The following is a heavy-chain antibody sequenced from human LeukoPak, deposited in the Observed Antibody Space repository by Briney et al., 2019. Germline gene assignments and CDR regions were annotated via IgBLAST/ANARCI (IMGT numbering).Heavy chain of an antibody. Sequence: GGSLRLSCAASGFTFSSYSMNWVRQAPGKGLEWVSLISGDGGSTYYADSVKGRFTISRDNSKNSLYLQMNSLRTEDTALYYCAKVGDYGDYWAFDIWGQGTMVTVSS. CDR1: GFTFSSYS. V-gene: IGHV3-43*02. CDR2: ISGDGGST. CDR3: AKVGDYGDYWAFDI. J-gene: IGHJ3*02. D-gene: IGHD4-17*01.